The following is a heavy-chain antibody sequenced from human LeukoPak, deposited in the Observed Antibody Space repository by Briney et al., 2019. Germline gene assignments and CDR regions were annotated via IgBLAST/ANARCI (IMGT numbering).Heavy chain of an antibody. CDR3: ARADSYYYDSSGYYSY. J-gene: IGHJ4*02. V-gene: IGHV3-7*01. CDR2: IKQDGSEK. Sequence: GGSLRLSCATSGFTFSSYWMSWVRQAPGKGLEWVANIKQDGSEKYYVDSVKGRFTISRDNAKNSLYLQMNSLRAEDTAVYYCARADSYYYDSSGYYSYWGQGTLVTVSS. CDR1: GFTFSSYW. D-gene: IGHD3-22*01.